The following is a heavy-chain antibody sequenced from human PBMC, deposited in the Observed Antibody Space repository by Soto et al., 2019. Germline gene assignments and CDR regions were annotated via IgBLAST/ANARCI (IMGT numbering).Heavy chain of an antibody. CDR3: ARLPYYSDNSGFFNYFDS. J-gene: IGHJ4*02. CDR1: GFTFTSYW. D-gene: IGHD3-22*01. Sequence: GGSLRLSCAASGFTFTSYWIHWVRQAPGKGLVWVSRINSDGSTTAYADSVKGRFTISRDNAKNTVFLQMNSLRAEDTAVYYCARLPYYSDNSGFFNYFDSWGQGTVVTVSS. V-gene: IGHV3-74*01. CDR2: INSDGSTT.